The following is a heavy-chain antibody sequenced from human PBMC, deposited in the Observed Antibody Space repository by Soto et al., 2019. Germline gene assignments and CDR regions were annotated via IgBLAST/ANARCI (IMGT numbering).Heavy chain of an antibody. Sequence: SETLSLTCAVYGGSFSGYYWTWIRQPPGKGLEWIGQINHSGSTNYNPSLRSRVTISVDTSKNQFSLKLSSVTAADTAVYYCARAAVTHERYHYGMDVWGQGTTVTVSS. V-gene: IGHV4-34*01. CDR3: ARAAVTHERYHYGMDV. D-gene: IGHD4-17*01. CDR2: INHSGST. J-gene: IGHJ6*02. CDR1: GGSFSGYY.